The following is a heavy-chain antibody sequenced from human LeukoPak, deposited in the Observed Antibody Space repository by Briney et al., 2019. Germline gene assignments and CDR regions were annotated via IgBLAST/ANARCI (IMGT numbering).Heavy chain of an antibody. Sequence: PSQTLSLTCTVSGGSISSGSYYWSWMRQPAGKGLEWIGRIYTSGSTNYNPSLKSRVTISVDTSKNEFSLKLSSVTAADTAVYYCARDTVYYYGSGLYYMDVWGKGTTVTISS. J-gene: IGHJ6*03. CDR3: ARDTVYYYGSGLYYMDV. D-gene: IGHD3-10*01. CDR2: IYTSGST. V-gene: IGHV4-61*02. CDR1: GGSISSGSYY.